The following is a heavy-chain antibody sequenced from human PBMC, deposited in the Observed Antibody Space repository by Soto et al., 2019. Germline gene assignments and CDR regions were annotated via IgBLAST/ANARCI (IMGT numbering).Heavy chain of an antibody. V-gene: IGHV2-5*02. CDR2: IYWDDDK. J-gene: IGHJ4*02. CDR1: GFSLTTSGVG. D-gene: IGHD3-3*01. Sequence: QITLNESGPTLVKPTQTLTLTCTFSGFSLTTSGVGVGWIRQSPGKAPEWLALIYWDDDKRYSPSLKSRLTITKDTSKSQVVLTMANLDPADTATYYCAHRVLRTVFGLVTTTAIYFDVWGQGTPVAVSS. CDR3: AHRVLRTVFGLVTTTAIYFDV.